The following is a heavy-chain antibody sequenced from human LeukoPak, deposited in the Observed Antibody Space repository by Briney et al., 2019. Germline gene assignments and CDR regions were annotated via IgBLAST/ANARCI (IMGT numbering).Heavy chain of an antibody. Sequence: GGSLRLSCAASGFTFSSYGMHWVRQAPGKGLEWVAVVSYDGSNKYYADSVKGRFTISRDNSKNTLYLQMNSLRAEDTAVYYWAKEKPAAGGKYFHYGGKEPLLTVS. CDR1: GFTFSSYG. D-gene: IGHD2-2*01. V-gene: IGHV3-30*18. CDR3: AKEKPAAGGKYFHY. J-gene: IGHJ4*02. CDR2: VSYDGSNK.